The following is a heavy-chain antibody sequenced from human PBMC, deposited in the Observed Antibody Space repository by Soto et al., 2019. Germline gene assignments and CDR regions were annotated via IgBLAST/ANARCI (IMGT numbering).Heavy chain of an antibody. Sequence: QVQLVESGGGVVQPGRSLRLSCAASGFTFSSYAMHWVRLAPGKGLEWVAVISYDGSNKYYADSVKGRFTISRDNSKNTLYLQMNSLRAEDTAVYYCASLEGRGYWGQGTLVTVSS. D-gene: IGHD3-10*01. J-gene: IGHJ4*02. V-gene: IGHV3-30-3*01. CDR3: ASLEGRGY. CDR1: GFTFSSYA. CDR2: ISYDGSNK.